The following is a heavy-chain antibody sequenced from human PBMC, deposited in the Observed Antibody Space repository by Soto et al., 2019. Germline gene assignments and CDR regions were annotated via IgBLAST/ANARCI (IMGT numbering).Heavy chain of an antibody. CDR3: ARVGSRGRYFDWFFY. J-gene: IGHJ4*02. D-gene: IGHD3-9*01. V-gene: IGHV1-58*01. CDR1: VDSLSSYA. CDR2: IVVGSGNT. Sequence: SVNGSCKTSVDSLSSYAVSWGRQAHGQGLEWIGWIVVGSGNTNYAQKFQERVTITRDMSTSTAYMELSSLRSEDTAVYYCARVGSRGRYFDWFFYWGQGTLVTVSS.